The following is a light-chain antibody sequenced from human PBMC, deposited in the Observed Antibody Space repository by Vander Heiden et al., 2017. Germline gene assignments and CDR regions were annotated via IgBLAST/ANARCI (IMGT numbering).Light chain of an antibody. CDR1: QSLLYSNGYNY. CDR3: MQTLRFYPPT. J-gene: IGKJ3*01. V-gene: IGKV2-28*01. Sequence: SVLTQSPLSLPVSPREPASISCRSSQSLLYSNGYNYLDWYLQKPGQSPQLVIYVGSNRACGVPDRFSGSGSGTDFTLNISRVQPEDFGVYYCMQTLRFYPPTFGPGTKVEIK. CDR2: VGS.